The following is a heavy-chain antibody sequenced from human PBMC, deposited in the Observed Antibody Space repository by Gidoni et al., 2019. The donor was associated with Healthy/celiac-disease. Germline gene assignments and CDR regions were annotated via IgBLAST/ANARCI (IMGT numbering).Heavy chain of an antibody. D-gene: IGHD6-25*01. CDR1: GFTFSSYA. V-gene: IGHV3-23*01. CDR2: ISGSGGST. CDR3: AKDIRLQWTFDI. Sequence: EVQLLGSGGGLVQPGGSLRVSGAASGFTFSSYAMSWVRQAPGKGLEWVSAISGSGGSTYYADSVKGRFTISRDNSKNTLYLQMNSLRAEDTAVYYCAKDIRLQWTFDIWGQGTMVTVSS. J-gene: IGHJ3*02.